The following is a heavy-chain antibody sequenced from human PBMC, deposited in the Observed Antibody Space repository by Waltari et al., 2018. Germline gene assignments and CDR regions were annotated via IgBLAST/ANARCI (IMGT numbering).Heavy chain of an antibody. J-gene: IGHJ4*02. D-gene: IGHD6-13*01. V-gene: IGHV4-34*01. CDR2: INHSGST. Sequence: QVQLQQWGAGLLKPSETLSLTCAVYGGHFSGNYWSWIRQPPGKGLEWIGEINHSGSTNYIPSLKIRVTISVDTSKNQFSLKLSSVTAVDTAVYYCARGEYRSSWYSGSLLSIYYWGQGTLVTVSS. CDR1: GGHFSGNY. CDR3: ARGEYRSSWYSGSLLSIYY.